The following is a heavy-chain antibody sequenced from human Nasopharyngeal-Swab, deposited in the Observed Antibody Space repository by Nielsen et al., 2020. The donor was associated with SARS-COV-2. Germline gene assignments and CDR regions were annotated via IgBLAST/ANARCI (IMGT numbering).Heavy chain of an antibody. CDR1: GYRFISYW. V-gene: IGHV5-51*01. D-gene: IGHD3-22*01. CDR2: IYPGDSDT. J-gene: IGHJ3*02. Sequence: GGSLRLSCKGSGYRFISYWIGWVRQMPGKGLEWMGIIYPGDSDTRYSPSFQGQVTISVDKSINTAYLQWSSLKASDTAMYYCARTAIEGGYYRGDAFDIWGQGTMVTVSS. CDR3: ARTAIEGGYYRGDAFDI.